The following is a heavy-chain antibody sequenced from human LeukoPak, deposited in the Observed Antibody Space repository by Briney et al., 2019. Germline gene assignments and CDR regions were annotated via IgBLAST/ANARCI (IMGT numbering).Heavy chain of an antibody. CDR1: GGSISSSSYY. J-gene: IGHJ4*02. CDR2: IYYSGST. CDR3: ARGGVVIRY. D-gene: IGHD3-22*01. V-gene: IGHV4-39*07. Sequence: PSETLSLTCTVSGGSISSSSYYWGWIRQPPGKGLEWIGSIYYSGSTYYNPSLKSRVTISVDTSKNQFSLKLSSVTAADTAVYYCARGGVVIRYWGQGTLVTVSS.